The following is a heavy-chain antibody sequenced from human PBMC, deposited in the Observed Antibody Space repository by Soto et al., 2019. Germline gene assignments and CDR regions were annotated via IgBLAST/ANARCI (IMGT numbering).Heavy chain of an antibody. CDR1: GGTFSSYS. Sequence: QLQLVQSGAEVKKPGSSVKVSCKASGGTFSSYSINWVRQAPGQGLEWMGELIPIFGTANYAQKFQGRVTITADETTSTAYMELRSLRSEDPAVYYCARDGGRHSGGIDYWGQGNLGTGSS. V-gene: IGHV1-69*01. D-gene: IGHD1-26*01. CDR2: LIPIFGTA. CDR3: ARDGGRHSGGIDY. J-gene: IGHJ4*02.